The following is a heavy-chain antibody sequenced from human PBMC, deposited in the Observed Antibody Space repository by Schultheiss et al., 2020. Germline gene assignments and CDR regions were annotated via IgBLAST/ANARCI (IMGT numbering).Heavy chain of an antibody. D-gene: IGHD2-2*01. V-gene: IGHV3-30-3*01. CDR3: ARAFSSTSCYYFDY. CDR1: GFTFSSYD. Sequence: GGSLRLSCAASGFTFSSYDMHWVRQAPGKGLEWVAVIWYDGSNKYYADSVKGRFTISRDNSKNTLYLQMNSLRAEDTAVYYCARAFSSTSCYYFDYWGQGTLVTVSS. J-gene: IGHJ4*02. CDR2: IWYDGSNK.